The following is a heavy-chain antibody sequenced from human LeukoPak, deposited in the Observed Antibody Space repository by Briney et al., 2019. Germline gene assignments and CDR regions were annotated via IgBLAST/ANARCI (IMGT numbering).Heavy chain of an antibody. CDR3: ARVAYTLSDY. CDR2: ITNSGTTI. J-gene: IGHJ4*02. D-gene: IGHD2-21*01. Sequence: GGSPRLSCAASGFTFTDYYMSWIRQAPGKGLEWVSYITNSGTTIYYADSVKGRFTISRDNAKNSLYLQMNSLRAEDTAVYYCARVAYTLSDYWGQGTLVTVSS. V-gene: IGHV3-11*01. CDR1: GFTFTDYY.